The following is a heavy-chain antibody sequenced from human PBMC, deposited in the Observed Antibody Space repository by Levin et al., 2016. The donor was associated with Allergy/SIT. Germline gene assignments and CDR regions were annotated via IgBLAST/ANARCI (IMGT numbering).Heavy chain of an antibody. CDR3: ARDDTARYYYDSSGRTAGYYYGMDV. CDR1: GYTFTGYY. D-gene: IGHD3-22*01. J-gene: IGHJ6*02. Sequence: ASVKVSCKASGYTFTGYYMHWVRQAPGQGLEWMGWINPNSGGTNYAQKFQGRVTMTRDTSISTAYMELSRLRSDDTAVYYCARDDTARYYYDSSGRTAGYYYGMDVWGQGTTVTVSS. CDR2: INPNSGGT. V-gene: IGHV1-2*02.